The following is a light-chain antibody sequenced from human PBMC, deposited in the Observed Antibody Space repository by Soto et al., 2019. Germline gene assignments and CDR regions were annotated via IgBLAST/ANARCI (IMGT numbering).Light chain of an antibody. Sequence: MTXSPSSXSASVGDRVTITXRASQGIXXXLAGYQHKPGQAPKSLIKTASFLQSGVXXRXXXXXXXXXXXLTITSLQPEDFATYYCQQYSSYPRTFGQGTRLXXK. CDR2: TAS. CDR1: QGIXXX. CDR3: QQYSSYPRT. J-gene: IGKJ5*01. V-gene: IGKV1-16*01.